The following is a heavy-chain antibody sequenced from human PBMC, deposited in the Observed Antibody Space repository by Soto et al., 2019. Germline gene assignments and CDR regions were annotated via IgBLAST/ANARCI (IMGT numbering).Heavy chain of an antibody. CDR1: GGIFTNNA. Sequence: QVQVVQSGAEVKKPGSSVKVSCKVSGGIFTNNAISWLRQAPGQGLEWLGGVIPLFDTAYYAQIFRGRLRSSADGATTADYTERSGLTSADTAVYFYATVGHNDGYNFYHGMDVCGQGTTATV. J-gene: IGHJ6*02. V-gene: IGHV1-69*01. CDR2: VIPLFDTA. CDR3: ATVGHNDGYNFYHGMDV. D-gene: IGHD3-16*01.